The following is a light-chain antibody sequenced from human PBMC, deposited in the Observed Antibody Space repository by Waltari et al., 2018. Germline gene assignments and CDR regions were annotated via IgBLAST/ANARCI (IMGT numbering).Light chain of an antibody. J-gene: IGKJ3*01. CDR3: QQSYTTAFT. CDR1: HSISAH. CDR2: ASS. Sequence: DFQMTQSPSFLSASVGDRVNISCRATHSISAHLNWYQHKPGKAPKLLIYASSTLQSGVSSRFSGSRSATDFTLTISSLQPDDCATYDCQQSYTTAFTFGPGTTVHLK. V-gene: IGKV1-39*01.